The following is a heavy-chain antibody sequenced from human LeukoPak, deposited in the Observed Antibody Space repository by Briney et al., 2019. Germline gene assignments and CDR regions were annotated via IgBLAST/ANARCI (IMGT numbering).Heavy chain of an antibody. Sequence: SEALSLTCAVYGGSFSGYYWSWIRQPPGKGLEWIGEINHSGSTNYNPSLKSRVTISVDTSKNQFSLKLSSVTAADMAVYYCAGDAEQLVVSYWGQGTLVTVSS. CDR1: GGSFSGYY. CDR2: INHSGST. CDR3: AGDAEQLVVSY. V-gene: IGHV4-34*01. J-gene: IGHJ4*02. D-gene: IGHD6-6*01.